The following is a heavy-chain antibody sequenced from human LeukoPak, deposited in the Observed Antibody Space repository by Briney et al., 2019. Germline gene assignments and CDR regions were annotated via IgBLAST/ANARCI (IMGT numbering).Heavy chain of an antibody. V-gene: IGHV3-11*05. CDR2: INSSSSYT. J-gene: IGHJ3*02. CDR3: ARVGMTDPHAFDI. CDR1: GFTFSDYC. Sequence: KPGRSLRLSCAASGFTFSDYCMTWIRQAPGKGLEWVSYINSSSSYTNYADSVKGRFTISRDNAKKSLCLRMNSLRAEDTAVYYCARVGMTDPHAFDIWGQGTMVTVSS. D-gene: IGHD1-14*01.